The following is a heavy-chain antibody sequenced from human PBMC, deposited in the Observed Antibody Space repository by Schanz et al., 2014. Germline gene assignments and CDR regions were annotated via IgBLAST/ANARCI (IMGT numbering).Heavy chain of an antibody. J-gene: IGHJ4*02. CDR3: ARATYYHVSGSYYGNFDS. V-gene: IGHV3-74*01. CDR2: VSRDGSET. CDR1: GFTFNTSW. Sequence: EVQLVTSGGDLVQPGGSLRLSCAASGFTFNTSWFHWVRQPPGKGLLWVSRVSRDGSETTYVDSVRGRFTISRDTAKNTVFLQMNSLGAEDTAVYYCARATYYHVSGSYYGNFDSWGQGTLVTVSS. D-gene: IGHD3-10*01.